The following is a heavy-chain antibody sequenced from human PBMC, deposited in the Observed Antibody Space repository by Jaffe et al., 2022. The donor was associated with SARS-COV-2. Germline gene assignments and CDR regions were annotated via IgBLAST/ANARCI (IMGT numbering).Heavy chain of an antibody. CDR1: GYTFTGYY. D-gene: IGHD5-12*01. J-gene: IGHJ5*02. Sequence: QVQLVQSGAEVKKPGASVKVSCKASGYTFTGYYMHWVRQAPGQGLEWMGWINPNSGGTNYAQKFQGRVTMTRDTSISTAYMELSRLRSDDTAVYYCARDGVEMATYNWFDPWGQGTLVTVSS. CDR3: ARDGVEMATYNWFDP. V-gene: IGHV1-2*02. CDR2: INPNSGGT.